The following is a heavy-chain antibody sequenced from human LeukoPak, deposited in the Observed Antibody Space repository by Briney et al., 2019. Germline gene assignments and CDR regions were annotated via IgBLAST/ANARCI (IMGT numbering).Heavy chain of an antibody. D-gene: IGHD6-19*01. CDR1: GYTFTNYG. CDR3: ARDHWRWLAYFDY. Sequence: GASVKVSCKASGYTFTNYGISWVRQAPGQGLEWMGWISAYSANTNYAQKFQGRVTMTTDTSTSTAYMEVRSLRSDDTAVYFCARDHWRWLAYFDYRGQGTLVTVSS. CDR2: ISAYSANT. J-gene: IGHJ4*02. V-gene: IGHV1-18*01.